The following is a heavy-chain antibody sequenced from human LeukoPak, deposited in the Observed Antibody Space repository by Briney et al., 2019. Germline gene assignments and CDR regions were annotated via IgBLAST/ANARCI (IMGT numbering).Heavy chain of an antibody. CDR3: VTSHSGSWLSY. Sequence: GGSLRLSCAASGFTFSSYWMHWVRQAPGKGLVWVSRINSDGSSTSYADSVKGRFTISRDNAKNTLYLQMNSLRAEDTAVYYCVTSHSGSWLSYLGQGTLVTVSS. CDR1: GFTFSSYW. J-gene: IGHJ4*02. CDR2: INSDGSST. V-gene: IGHV3-74*01. D-gene: IGHD6-13*01.